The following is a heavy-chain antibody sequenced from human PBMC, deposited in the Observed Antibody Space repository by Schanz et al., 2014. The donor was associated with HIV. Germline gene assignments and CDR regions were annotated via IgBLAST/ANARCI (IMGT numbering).Heavy chain of an antibody. Sequence: EVQLLESGGGLEQPGGSLRLSCAASGFNFNNYAMTWVRQAPGKGLEWVSSISESGGRTYYADSVNGRFTISRDNSKNTLNLQMKSLRAEDTAVYYCAKDRNYYDSKYRGKGNYYYYYGMDVWGQGTTVTVSS. CDR2: ISESGGRT. D-gene: IGHD3-22*01. J-gene: IGHJ6*02. V-gene: IGHV3-23*01. CDR1: GFNFNNYA. CDR3: AKDRNYYDSKYRGKGNYYYYYGMDV.